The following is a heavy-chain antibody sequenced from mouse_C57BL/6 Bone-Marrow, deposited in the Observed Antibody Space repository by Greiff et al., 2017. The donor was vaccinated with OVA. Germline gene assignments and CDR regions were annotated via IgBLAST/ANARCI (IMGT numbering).Heavy chain of an antibody. V-gene: IGHV1-50*01. Sequence: QVQLQQSVAELVKPGASVKLSCKASGYTFTSYWMQWVKQRPGQGLEWIGEIDPSDSYTNYNQKFKGKATLTVDTSSSTAYMQLSSLTSEDSAVYYCARLPYYAMDYWGQGTSVTVSS. J-gene: IGHJ4*01. CDR1: GYTFTSYW. CDR3: ARLPYYAMDY. CDR2: IDPSDSYT.